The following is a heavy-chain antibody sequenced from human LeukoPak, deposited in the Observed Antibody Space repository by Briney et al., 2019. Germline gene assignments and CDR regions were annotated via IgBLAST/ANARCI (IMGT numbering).Heavy chain of an antibody. CDR1: GFTFDDYA. CDR3: ARGSNWGGDY. CDR2: ISWNSGSI. V-gene: IGHV3-9*01. D-gene: IGHD6-13*01. J-gene: IGHJ4*02. Sequence: PGGSLRLSCAASGFTFDDYAMHWVRQAPGKGLEWVSGISWNSGSIGYADSVKGRFTISRDNAKNSLYLQMNSLRAEDTAVYYCARGSNWGGDYWGQGTLVTVSS.